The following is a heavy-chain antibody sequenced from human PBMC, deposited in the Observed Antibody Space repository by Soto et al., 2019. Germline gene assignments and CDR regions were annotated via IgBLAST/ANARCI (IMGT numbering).Heavy chain of an antibody. CDR1: GYTFTSYG. CDR2: ISAYNGNT. J-gene: IGHJ5*02. CDR3: ARDLRRIAARRLGGWFDP. V-gene: IGHV1-18*01. Sequence: QVPLVQSGAEVKKPGASVKVSCKASGYTFTSYGISWVRQAPGQGLEWMGWISAYNGNTNYAQKLQGRVTMTTDTSTRTAYMELRSLRSDDTAVYYCARDLRRIAARRLGGWFDPWGQGTLVTVSS. D-gene: IGHD6-6*01.